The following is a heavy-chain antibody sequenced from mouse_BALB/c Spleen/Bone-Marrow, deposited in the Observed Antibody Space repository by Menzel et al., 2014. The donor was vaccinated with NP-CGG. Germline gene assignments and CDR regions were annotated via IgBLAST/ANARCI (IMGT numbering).Heavy chain of an antibody. D-gene: IGHD1-1*01. CDR1: GYTFTNYW. Sequence: QVQLQHPGAELAKPGASVKMSCKASGYTFTNYWMHWVKPRPGQGLEWIGYINPSTGYTEYNQKFKDKATLTADKSSSTAYMQLSSLTSEDSAVYYCARIYYYGRDYWGQGTTLTVSS. CDR3: ARIYYYGRDY. J-gene: IGHJ2*01. V-gene: IGHV1-7*01. CDR2: INPSTGYT.